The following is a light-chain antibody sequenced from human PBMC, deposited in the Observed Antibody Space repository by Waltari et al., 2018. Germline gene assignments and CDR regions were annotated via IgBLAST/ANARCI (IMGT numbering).Light chain of an antibody. CDR1: QTISSN. CDR3: QQYNNWPPYT. V-gene: IGKV3-15*01. J-gene: IGKJ2*01. CDR2: GAS. Sequence: EILMTQSPATLSVSPGGRATLSCRASQTISSNLAWYQQKPGQAPRFLISGASVRATGIPARFSGSGSGTEFTLTISSMQSEDFAVYYCQQYNNWPPYTFGQGTKLEIK.